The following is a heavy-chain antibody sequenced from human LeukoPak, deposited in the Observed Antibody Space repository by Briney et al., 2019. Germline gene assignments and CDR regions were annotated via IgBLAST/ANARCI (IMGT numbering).Heavy chain of an antibody. CDR1: GYDFFSHG. CDR2: ITTFNGNT. Sequence: GASVKVSCKASGYDFFSHGISWVRQAPGQGLEWMGRITTFNGNTHFARKLQGRVILTTDTSTSTAYMELISLRSDDPAVYYCARDRGGDNWFDPWGQGTLVTVSS. J-gene: IGHJ5*02. D-gene: IGHD3-16*01. V-gene: IGHV1-18*04. CDR3: ARDRGGDNWFDP.